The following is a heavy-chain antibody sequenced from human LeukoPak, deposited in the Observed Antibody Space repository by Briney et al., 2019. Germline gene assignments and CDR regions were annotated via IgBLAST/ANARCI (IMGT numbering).Heavy chain of an antibody. CDR1: GFTFGSYG. Sequence: GGSLRLSCAASGFTFGSYGMHWVRQAPGKGLEWVTFIRSDGSNKYYADSVKGRFTISRDNSKNTLSLQMNSLRGEDTGVYYCAKDTTARLPDYWGQGTLVTVSS. D-gene: IGHD5/OR15-5a*01. CDR3: AKDTTARLPDY. CDR2: IRSDGSNK. V-gene: IGHV3-30*02. J-gene: IGHJ4*02.